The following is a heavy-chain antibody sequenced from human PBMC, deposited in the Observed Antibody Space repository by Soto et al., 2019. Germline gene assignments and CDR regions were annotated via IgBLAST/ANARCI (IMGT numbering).Heavy chain of an antibody. V-gene: IGHV1-18*04. CDR1: GYTFTSYG. D-gene: IGHD6-13*01. Sequence: QVPLVQSGAEVKKPGASVKVSCKPSGYTFTSYGITWVRQAPGQGLEWMGWISAYNGNTNYAQKLQGRVTMTTDTSTSAAYMEVRSLRSDDTAVYYCASGAAAGPDNWFDPWGQGTLVTVSS. CDR2: ISAYNGNT. CDR3: ASGAAAGPDNWFDP. J-gene: IGHJ5*02.